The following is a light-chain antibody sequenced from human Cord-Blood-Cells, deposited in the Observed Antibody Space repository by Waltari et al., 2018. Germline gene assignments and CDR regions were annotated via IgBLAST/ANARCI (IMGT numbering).Light chain of an antibody. CDR3: QQYYSTPWT. CDR1: ESVLYSSNNKNY. V-gene: IGKV4-1*01. J-gene: IGKJ1*01. CDR2: WAS. Sequence: DIVMTQDPDSLAVSLGERAAINCKSSESVLYSSNNKNYLAWYQQKPGQPPKLLIYWASTRESGVPDRFSGSGSGTDFTLTISSLQAEDVAVYYCQQYYSTPWTFGQGTKVEIK.